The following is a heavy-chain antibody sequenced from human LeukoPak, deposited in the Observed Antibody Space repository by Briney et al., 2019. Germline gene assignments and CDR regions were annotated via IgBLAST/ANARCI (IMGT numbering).Heavy chain of an antibody. V-gene: IGHV4-39*07. CDR1: GGSISSSSYY. CDR3: ARVWYGDYYFDY. J-gene: IGHJ4*02. CDR2: IYYSGTT. D-gene: IGHD4-17*01. Sequence: SETLSLTCTVSGGSISSSSYYWGWIRQPPVKGLEWIGSIYYSGTTYYNPSLESRVTISVDTSKNQFSLKLSSVTAADTAVYYCARVWYGDYYFDYWGQGTLVTVSS.